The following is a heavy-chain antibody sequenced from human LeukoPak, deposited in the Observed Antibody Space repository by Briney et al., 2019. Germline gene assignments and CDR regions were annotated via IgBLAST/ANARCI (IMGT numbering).Heavy chain of an antibody. CDR1: GGSIRSYY. CDR3: ARVYYSNSYDYWYFNL. J-gene: IGHJ2*01. CDR2: IYYSGST. D-gene: IGHD6-13*01. Sequence: SETLSLTCTVSGGSIRSYYWSWIRQPPGKGLEWIGYIYYSGSTNYNPSLKSRVTISVDTSKNQFSLKLSSVTAADTAVYYCARVYYSNSYDYWYFNLWGRGTLVTVSS. V-gene: IGHV4-59*01.